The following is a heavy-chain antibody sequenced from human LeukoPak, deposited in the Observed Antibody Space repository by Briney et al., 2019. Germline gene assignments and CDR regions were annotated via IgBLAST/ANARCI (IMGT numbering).Heavy chain of an antibody. CDR2: ISSSSSYI. CDR1: GFTFSSYS. CDR3: ARDAIYGGKTFDY. V-gene: IGHV3-21*01. J-gene: IGHJ4*02. Sequence: GGSLRLSCAASGFTFSSYSMNWVRQAPGKGLEWVSSISSSSSYIYYADSVKGRFTISRDNAKNSLSLQMNSLRAEDTAVYYCARDAIYGGKTFDYWGQGTLVTVSS. D-gene: IGHD4-23*01.